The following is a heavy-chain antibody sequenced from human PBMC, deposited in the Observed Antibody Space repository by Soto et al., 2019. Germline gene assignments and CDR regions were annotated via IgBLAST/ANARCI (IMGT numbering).Heavy chain of an antibody. CDR3: ARVPIAAAGRGGYYGMDV. V-gene: IGHV4-38-2*01. CDR1: GYSISSGYY. Sequence: PSETLSLTCAVSGYSISSGYYWVWIRHPPGKLLEWIGSIYHSGSTYYNPSLKSRVTISVDTSKNQFSLKLSSVTAADTAVYYCARVPIAAAGRGGYYGMDVWGQGTTVTVSS. D-gene: IGHD6-13*01. J-gene: IGHJ6*02. CDR2: IYHSGST.